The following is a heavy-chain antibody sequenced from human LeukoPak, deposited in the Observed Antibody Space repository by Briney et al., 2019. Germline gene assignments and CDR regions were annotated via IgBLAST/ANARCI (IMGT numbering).Heavy chain of an antibody. J-gene: IGHJ4*02. V-gene: IGHV4-39*01. CDR1: GGSISSSGHY. CDR3: ARSAGRYYYGSGPPKRNYFDY. D-gene: IGHD3-10*01. Sequence: PSETLSLTCTVSGGSISSSGHYWGWIRQPPGKGLEWIGNISYSGSTYYNPSLKSRVTIYVDTSKNQFSLKLTSVTAADTAVFFCARSAGRYYYGSGPPKRNYFDYWGQGTLVTVSS. CDR2: ISYSGST.